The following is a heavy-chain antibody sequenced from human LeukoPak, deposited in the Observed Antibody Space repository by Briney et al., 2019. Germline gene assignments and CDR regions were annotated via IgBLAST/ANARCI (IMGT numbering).Heavy chain of an antibody. CDR3: ARDPYSGSYGNYYYYFMDV. J-gene: IGHJ6*03. CDR1: GFTFSSYN. V-gene: IGHV3-21*01. CDR2: ITSGSSYR. D-gene: IGHD1-26*01. Sequence: PGGSLRLSCAASGFTFSSYNMNWVRQAPGKGLEWVSSITSGSSYRFSADSVKGRFTISRDNAKNSLYLQMNSLRAEDTAVYYCARDPYSGSYGNYYYYFMDVWGKGTTVTISS.